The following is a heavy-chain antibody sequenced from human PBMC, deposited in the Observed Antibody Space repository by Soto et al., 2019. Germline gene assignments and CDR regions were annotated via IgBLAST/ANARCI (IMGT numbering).Heavy chain of an antibody. CDR3: ARIGYSYGSSWLDP. V-gene: IGHV4-39*07. J-gene: IGHJ5*02. CDR1: CGSVSSGGYY. Sequence: SETLSLTCTVSCGSVSSGGYYCGGIRHPPGKVLEWIGSIYHSGSTYYNPSLKSRVTISVDTSKNQFSLKLSSVTAADTAVYYCARIGYSYGSSWLDPWGQGTLVTVS. D-gene: IGHD5-18*01. CDR2: IYHSGST.